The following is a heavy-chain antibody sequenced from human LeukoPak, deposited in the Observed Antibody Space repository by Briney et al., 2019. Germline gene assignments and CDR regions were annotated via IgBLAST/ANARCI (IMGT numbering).Heavy chain of an antibody. J-gene: IGHJ4*02. D-gene: IGHD3-9*01. CDR3: AKSDFDWLFNY. V-gene: IGHV3-23*01. CDR2: ISGSGGST. CDR1: GFTFSSYG. Sequence: GGSLRLSCAASGFTFSSYGMSWVRQAPGKGLEWVSAISGSGGSTYYADSVKGRFTISRDNSKNTLYLQMNSLRAEDTAVYYCAKSDFDWLFNYWGQGTLVTVSS.